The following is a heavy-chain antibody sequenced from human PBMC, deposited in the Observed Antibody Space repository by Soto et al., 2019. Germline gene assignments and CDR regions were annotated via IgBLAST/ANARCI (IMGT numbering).Heavy chain of an antibody. CDR2: IYYSGST. D-gene: IGHD4-17*01. CDR3: ARGTTTVTISY. J-gene: IGHJ4*02. Sequence: SETLSLTCTVSGGSISSYYWSWIRQPPGKGLEWIGYIYYSGSTNYNPSLKSRVTISVDTSKNQFSLKLSSVTAADTAVYYCARGTTTVTISYWGQGTLVTV. V-gene: IGHV4-59*01. CDR1: GGSISSYY.